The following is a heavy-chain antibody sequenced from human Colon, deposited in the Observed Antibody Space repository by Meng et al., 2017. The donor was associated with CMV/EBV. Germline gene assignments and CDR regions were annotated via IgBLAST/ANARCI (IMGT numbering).Heavy chain of an antibody. Sequence: QGLLVQSGAEVKKSGASVKVSCKASGYTFTGYFMYWVRQAPGQGLEWLGVINPITGGTNYAQKFQGRVTMTRDTSMNTAYMELSRLRSDDTAVYYCASLSGGDFDYWGQGTLVTVSS. CDR2: INPITGGT. D-gene: IGHD1-26*01. CDR1: GYTFTGYF. J-gene: IGHJ4*02. V-gene: IGHV1-2*02. CDR3: ASLSGGDFDY.